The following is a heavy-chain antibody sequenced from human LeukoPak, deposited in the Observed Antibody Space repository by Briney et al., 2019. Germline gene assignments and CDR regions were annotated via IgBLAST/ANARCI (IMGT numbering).Heavy chain of an antibody. D-gene: IGHD6-13*01. CDR1: GFTFDDYA. V-gene: IGHV3-43D*03. Sequence: PGGSLRLSCAASGFTFDDYAMHWVRQAPGKGLEWVSLISWDGGSTYYADSVKGRFTISRDNSKNSLYLQMNSLRAEDTALYYCAIKADSSSSALNDLWGRGTLVTVSS. CDR3: AIKADSSSSALNDL. J-gene: IGHJ2*01. CDR2: ISWDGGST.